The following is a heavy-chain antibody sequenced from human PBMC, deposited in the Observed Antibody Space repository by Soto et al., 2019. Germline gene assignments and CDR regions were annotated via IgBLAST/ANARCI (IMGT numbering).Heavy chain of an antibody. J-gene: IGHJ4*02. CDR3: AKDILTGYYIAFDY. Sequence: GGSLRLSCAASGFTLSSYAMTWVRQSPGKELEWVSTINGGGLSAYYAASVKGRFTISRDNSKNTLYLQMNSLRAEDTALYYCAKDILTGYYIAFDYWGQGTLVTSPQ. CDR2: INGGGLSA. CDR1: GFTLSSYA. D-gene: IGHD3-9*01. V-gene: IGHV3-23*01.